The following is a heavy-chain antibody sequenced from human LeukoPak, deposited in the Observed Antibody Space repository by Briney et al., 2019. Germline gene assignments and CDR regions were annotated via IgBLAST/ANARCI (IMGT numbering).Heavy chain of an antibody. D-gene: IGHD2-15*01. Sequence: GGSLRLSCEASGFTFRSYGMHWVRQAPGKGLEWVAVIWHDGSKMYYADSVRGRFTISRDNSKNTLYLQMNTLRAEDTAVYYCARESRGNLFDYWGQGTLVTVSS. CDR1: GFTFRSYG. CDR3: ARESRGNLFDY. V-gene: IGHV3-33*01. J-gene: IGHJ4*02. CDR2: IWHDGSKM.